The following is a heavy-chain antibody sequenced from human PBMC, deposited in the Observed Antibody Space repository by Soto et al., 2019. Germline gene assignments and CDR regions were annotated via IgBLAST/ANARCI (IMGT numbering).Heavy chain of an antibody. V-gene: IGHV3-21*01. J-gene: IGHJ5*02. CDR1: GFTFSSYS. CDR3: ARDLSRRTMVAATWFDP. Sequence: GGPLRLSCAASGFTFSSYSMNGVRQSPGKGLEWVSSISSSSSYIYYADSVKGRFTISRDNAKNSLYLQMNSLRAEDTAVYYCARDLSRRTMVAATWFDPWGQGTLVTVSS. D-gene: IGHD2-15*01. CDR2: ISSSSSYI.